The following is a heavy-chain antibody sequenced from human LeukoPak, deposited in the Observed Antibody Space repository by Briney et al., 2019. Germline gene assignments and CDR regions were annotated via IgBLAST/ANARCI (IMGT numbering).Heavy chain of an antibody. CDR2: IYPADSDT. CDR1: GYSFASHW. CDR3: ARRDYGGNSHFDY. D-gene: IGHD4-23*01. J-gene: IGHJ4*02. Sequence: GESPKISCKGSGYSFASHWIGWVRQMPGRGLEWMGIIYPADSDTRYSPSFEGQVTISADKSISTAYLQWNSLKASDTAMYYCARRDYGGNSHFDYWGQGTLVTVSS. V-gene: IGHV5-51*01.